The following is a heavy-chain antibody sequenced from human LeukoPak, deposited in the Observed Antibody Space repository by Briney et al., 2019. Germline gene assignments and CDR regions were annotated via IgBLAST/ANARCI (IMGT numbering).Heavy chain of an antibody. J-gene: IGHJ4*02. CDR1: GGSISSYY. D-gene: IGHD3-22*01. CDR2: IYYSGST. CDR3: ARHRTIYYDNSGYWV. V-gene: IGHV4-39*01. Sequence: SETLSLTCTVSGGSISSYYWGWIRQPPGKGLEWIGSIYYSGSTYYNPSLKSRVTISVDTSKNQFSLKLGSVTAADTAVYYCARHRTIYYDNSGYWVWGQGTLVTVSS.